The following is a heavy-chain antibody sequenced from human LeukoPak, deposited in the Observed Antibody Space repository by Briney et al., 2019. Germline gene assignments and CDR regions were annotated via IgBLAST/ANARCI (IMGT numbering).Heavy chain of an antibody. D-gene: IGHD3-10*01. V-gene: IGHV4-4*07. Sequence: MSSETLSLTCTVSGGSISSYYWSWIRQPAGKGLEWIRRISTSGSTHYNPSLKSRVTMSVDTSKNQFSLKLTSVTAADTAVYYCARTYYASGTYYPFDYWGQGTLVTVSS. CDR3: ARTYYASGTYYPFDY. CDR1: GGSISSYY. CDR2: ISTSGST. J-gene: IGHJ4*02.